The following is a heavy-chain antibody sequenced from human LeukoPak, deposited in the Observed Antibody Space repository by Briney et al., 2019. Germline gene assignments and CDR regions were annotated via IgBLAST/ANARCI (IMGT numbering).Heavy chain of an antibody. CDR1: GFTFSSYS. D-gene: IGHD3-3*01. J-gene: IGHJ3*02. Sequence: GSLRLSCAASGFTFSSYSMNWVRQAPGKGLEWVSSISSSSSYIYYADSVKGRFTISRDNAKNSLYLQMNSLRAEDTAVYYCARGTGWSGYYDAFDIWGQGTMVTVSS. V-gene: IGHV3-21*01. CDR2: ISSSSSYI. CDR3: ARGTGWSGYYDAFDI.